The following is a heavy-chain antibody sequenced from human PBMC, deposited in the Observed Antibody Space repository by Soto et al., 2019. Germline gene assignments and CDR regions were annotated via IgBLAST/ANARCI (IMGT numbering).Heavy chain of an antibody. V-gene: IGHV4-30-4*01. CDR3: ARHPSSVQGGCHNYYYHYYQAV. CDR1: GGSISSGAYY. D-gene: IGHD6-19*01. J-gene: IGHJ6*03. Sequence: SETLSLTCTVSGGSISSGAYYWSWIRQPPGKGLEWIGYIYYSGSTYYNPSLKSRVTISVDTSKNQFSLKLSSVTAADTAVYYFARHPSSVQGGCHNYYYHYYQAVWGQGTTDSVSS. CDR2: IYYSGST.